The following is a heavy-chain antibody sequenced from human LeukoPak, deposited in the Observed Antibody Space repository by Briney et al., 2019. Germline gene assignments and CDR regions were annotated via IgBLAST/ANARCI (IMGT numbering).Heavy chain of an antibody. CDR1: AFTLSRLA. CDR3: AKKAERRTSSSWFGIDY. J-gene: IGHJ4*02. CDR2: ISASGGDT. V-gene: IGHV3-23*01. Sequence: GGSLRPSCALAAFTLSRLATRWVRQAPGEGLEWVSAISASGGDTYYAGTVKGRFTISRDNSKNTLYLQMNGLRAEDTAIYYCAKKAERRTSSSWFGIDYWGRGTLVTVSS. D-gene: IGHD3-10*01.